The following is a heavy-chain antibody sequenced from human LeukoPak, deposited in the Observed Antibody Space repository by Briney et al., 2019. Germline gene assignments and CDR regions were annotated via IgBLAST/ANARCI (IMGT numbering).Heavy chain of an antibody. J-gene: IGHJ1*01. D-gene: IGHD3-22*01. V-gene: IGHV3-23*01. Sequence: GGSLRLSCAASGFTFSSYAMSWVRQAPGKGLEWVSAISGSGGSTYYADSVKGRFTISRDNSKNTLYLQMNSLRAEDTAVYYCALGDTSGYYYFQHWGQGTLVTVSS. CDR2: ISGSGGST. CDR1: GFTFSSYA. CDR3: ALGDTSGYYYFQH.